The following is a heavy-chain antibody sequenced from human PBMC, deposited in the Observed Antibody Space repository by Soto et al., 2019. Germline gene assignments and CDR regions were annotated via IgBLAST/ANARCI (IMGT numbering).Heavy chain of an antibody. V-gene: IGHV1-2*02. CDR3: ARAEYSYGGFVDY. D-gene: IGHD5-18*01. CDR2: INPNSGGT. CDR1: GYTFTGYY. J-gene: IGHJ4*02. Sequence: QVQLVQSGAEVKKPGASVKVSCKASGYTFTGYYMHWVRQAPGQGLEWMGWINPNSGGTNYAQKFQGRVNVTRDTSISTAYMELSGLRSDDTAVYYCARAEYSYGGFVDYWGQGTLVTVSS.